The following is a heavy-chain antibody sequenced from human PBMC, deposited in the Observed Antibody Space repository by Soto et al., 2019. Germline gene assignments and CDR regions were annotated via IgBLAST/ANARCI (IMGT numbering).Heavy chain of an antibody. CDR3: AKDRRGYSYGAFDY. Sequence: GGSLRLSCAASGFPFDDYAMHWVRQAPGRGLEWVSGISWNSGNIGYADSVKGRFAISRDNAKKSLYLQMNSLRAEDTALYYCAKDRRGYSYGAFDYWGQGTLVTVSS. J-gene: IGHJ4*02. CDR2: ISWNSGNI. D-gene: IGHD5-18*01. V-gene: IGHV3-9*01. CDR1: GFPFDDYA.